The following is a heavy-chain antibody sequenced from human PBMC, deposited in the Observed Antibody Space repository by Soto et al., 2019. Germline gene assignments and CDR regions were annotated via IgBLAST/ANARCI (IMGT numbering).Heavy chain of an antibody. CDR1: GFTFSSYG. CDR3: AKDRFENIVVVPAAGPSLDY. V-gene: IGHV3-30*18. J-gene: IGHJ4*02. D-gene: IGHD2-2*01. CDR2: ISYDGSNK. Sequence: GGSLRLSCAASGFTFSSYGMHWVRQAPGKGLEWVAVISYDGSNKYYADSVKGRFTISRDNSKNTLYLQMNSLRAEDTAVYYCAKDRFENIVVVPAAGPSLDYWGQGTLVTVSS.